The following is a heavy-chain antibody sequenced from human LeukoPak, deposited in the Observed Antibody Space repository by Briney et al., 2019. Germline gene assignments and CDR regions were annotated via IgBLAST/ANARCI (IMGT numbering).Heavy chain of an antibody. Sequence: PGGSLRLSCAASGFTSSTYCMSWVRQAPGKGLEWVANIKQDGSEKYYVDSVKGRFTISRDNAQNSLYLQMNSLRAEDTAVYYCARGKDSSSWSFPLGYWGQGTLVTVSS. CDR2: IKQDGSEK. CDR3: ARGKDSSSWSFPLGY. CDR1: GFTSSTYC. V-gene: IGHV3-7*01. D-gene: IGHD6-13*01. J-gene: IGHJ4*02.